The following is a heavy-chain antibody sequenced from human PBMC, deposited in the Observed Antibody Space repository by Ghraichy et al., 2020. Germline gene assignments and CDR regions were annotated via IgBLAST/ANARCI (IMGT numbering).Heavy chain of an antibody. Sequence: GGSLRLSCAASGFTFSSYAMSWVRQAPGKGLEWVSAISGSGGSTYYADSVKGRFTISRDNSKNTLYLQMNSLRAEDTAVYYCAKVETGYSSGWYSFDYWGQGTLVTVSS. D-gene: IGHD6-19*01. CDR2: ISGSGGST. CDR1: GFTFSSYA. V-gene: IGHV3-23*01. CDR3: AKVETGYSSGWYSFDY. J-gene: IGHJ4*02.